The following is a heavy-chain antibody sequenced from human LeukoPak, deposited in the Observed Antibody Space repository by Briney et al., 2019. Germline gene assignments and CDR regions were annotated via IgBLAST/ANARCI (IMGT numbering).Heavy chain of an antibody. CDR3: ARDAMFDYGDYGDFDY. CDR1: GYTFTSYG. V-gene: IGHV1-18*01. CDR2: ISAYNGNT. D-gene: IGHD4-17*01. J-gene: IGHJ4*02. Sequence: APVKVSCKASGYTFTSYGISWVRQAPGQGLEWMGRISAYNGNTNCAQKLQGRVTMTTDTSTSTAYMELRSLRSDDTAVYYCARDAMFDYGDYGDFDYWGQGTLVTVSS.